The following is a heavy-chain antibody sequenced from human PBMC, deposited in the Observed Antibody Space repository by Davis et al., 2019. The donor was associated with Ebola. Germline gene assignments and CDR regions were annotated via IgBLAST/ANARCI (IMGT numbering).Heavy chain of an antibody. CDR1: GYTFTGYY. CDR2: IIPILGIA. V-gene: IGHV1-69*04. CDR3: ARDPYRYDSSGYYGY. Sequence: SVKVSCKASGYTFTGYYIHWVRQAPGQGLEWMGRIIPILGIANYAQKFQGRVTITADKSTSTAYMELSSLRSEDTAVYYCARDPYRYDSSGYYGYWGQGTLVTVSS. J-gene: IGHJ4*02. D-gene: IGHD3-22*01.